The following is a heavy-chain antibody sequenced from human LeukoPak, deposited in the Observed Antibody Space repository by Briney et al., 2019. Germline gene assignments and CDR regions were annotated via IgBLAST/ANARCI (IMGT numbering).Heavy chain of an antibody. CDR2: IYTSGST. D-gene: IGHD6-13*01. Sequence: SETLSLTCTVSGGPISSYYWSWIRQPAGKGLEWIGRIYTSGSTNYNPSLKSRVTMSVDTSKNQFSLKLSSVTAADTAVYYCARTSHPHGSSWLFDYWGQGTLVTVSS. CDR3: ARTSHPHGSSWLFDY. V-gene: IGHV4-4*07. CDR1: GGPISSYY. J-gene: IGHJ4*02.